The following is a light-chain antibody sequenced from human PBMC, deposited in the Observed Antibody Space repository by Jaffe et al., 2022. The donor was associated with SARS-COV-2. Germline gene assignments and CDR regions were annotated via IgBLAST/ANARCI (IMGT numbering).Light chain of an antibody. CDR3: QQRSDWPPWT. J-gene: IGKJ1*01. CDR2: DAS. Sequence: EIVLTQSPATLSLSPGERATLSCRASQSVSSHLVWYQQKPGQAPRLLMYDASNRATGIPARFSGSGSGTDFTLTISSLEPEDFAVYYCQQRSDWPPWTFGQGTKVEIK. CDR1: QSVSSH. V-gene: IGKV3-11*01.